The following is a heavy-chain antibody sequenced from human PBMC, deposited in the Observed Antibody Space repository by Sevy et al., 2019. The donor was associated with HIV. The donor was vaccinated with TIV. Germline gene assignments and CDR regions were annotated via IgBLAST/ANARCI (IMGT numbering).Heavy chain of an antibody. D-gene: IGHD6-13*01. Sequence: GGSLRLSCVASGFSLNSYWMLWVRQAPGKGLEWVANINQDGSVNYYADSVKGRFTISRDNARKLVSLQMNILRVEDTAVYYCVRAIATADSFWGQGTLVTVSS. CDR3: VRAIATADSF. J-gene: IGHJ4*02. CDR1: GFSLNSYW. CDR2: INQDGSVN. V-gene: IGHV3-7*01.